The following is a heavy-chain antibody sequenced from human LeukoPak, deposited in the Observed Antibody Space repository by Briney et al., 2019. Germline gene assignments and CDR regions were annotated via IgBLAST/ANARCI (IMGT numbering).Heavy chain of an antibody. CDR1: GFTVSSNY. CDR2: IYSGGST. Sequence: QPGGSLRLSCAASGFTVSSNYMSWVRQAPGKWMEWVSVIYSGGSTYYADSVKGRFTISRDNSKNTLYLQMNSLRAEDTAVYYCARVGIAAAGAYDWGQGTLVTVSS. V-gene: IGHV3-66*01. J-gene: IGHJ4*02. D-gene: IGHD6-13*01. CDR3: ARVGIAAAGAYD.